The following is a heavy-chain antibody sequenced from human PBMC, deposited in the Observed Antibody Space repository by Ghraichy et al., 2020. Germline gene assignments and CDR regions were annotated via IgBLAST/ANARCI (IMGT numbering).Heavy chain of an antibody. Sequence: LETLSLTCTVSSGSVSNGDHYWSWIRQPPGKALEWIGHLYDIGSTIYNPSLRSRVSISVDTSKNQFSLKLNFVGAADTAIYYCARGRGYGYGIDYWGQGILVTVSS. V-gene: IGHV4-61*08. CDR2: LYDIGST. J-gene: IGHJ4*02. CDR3: ARGRGYGYGIDY. D-gene: IGHD5-18*01. CDR1: SGSVSNGDHY.